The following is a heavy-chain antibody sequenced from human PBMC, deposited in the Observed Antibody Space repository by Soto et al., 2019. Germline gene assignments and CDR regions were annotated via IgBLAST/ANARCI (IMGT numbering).Heavy chain of an antibody. D-gene: IGHD1-26*01. CDR3: ATVSGSGSYYFDY. V-gene: IGHV3-72*01. CDR1: GFTFSDHY. J-gene: IGHJ4*02. CDR2: TRNKANSYTT. Sequence: EVQLVESGGGLVQPGGSLRLSCAASGFTFSDHYMDWVRQAPGKGLEWVGRTRNKANSYTTEYAASVKGRFTISRDDSKTSLYLQMNSLKTEDTAVYYCATVSGSGSYYFDYWGQGTLVTVSS.